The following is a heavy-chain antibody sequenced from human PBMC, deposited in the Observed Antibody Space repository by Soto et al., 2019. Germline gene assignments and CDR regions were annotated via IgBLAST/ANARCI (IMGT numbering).Heavy chain of an antibody. CDR2: IIPIFGTA. V-gene: IGHV1-69*13. D-gene: IGHD2-15*01. J-gene: IGHJ3*02. Sequence: EASVKVSCKASGGTFSSYAISWVRQAPGQGLEWMGGIIPIFGTANYAQKFQGRVTITADESTSTAYMELSSLRSEDTAVYYCARRGGYCSGGSCSHDAFGIWGQGTMVTAS. CDR1: GGTFSSYA. CDR3: ARRGGYCSGGSCSHDAFGI.